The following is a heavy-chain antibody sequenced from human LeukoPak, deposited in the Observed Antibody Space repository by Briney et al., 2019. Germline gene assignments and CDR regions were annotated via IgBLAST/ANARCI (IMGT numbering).Heavy chain of an antibody. CDR2: IRYDGSNK. CDR3: AKVKSTSPTMYYFDY. V-gene: IGHV3-30*02. J-gene: IGHJ4*02. CDR1: GFTFSSYG. Sequence: GGSLRLSCAASGFTFSSYGMHWVRQAPGKGLEWVAFIRYDGSNKYYADSVKGRFTISRDNSKNTLYLQMNSLRAEDTAVYYCAKVKSTSPTMYYFDYRGQGTLVTVSS. D-gene: IGHD2-2*01.